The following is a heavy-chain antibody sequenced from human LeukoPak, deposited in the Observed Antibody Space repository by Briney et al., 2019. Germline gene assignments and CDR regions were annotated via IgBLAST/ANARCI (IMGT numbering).Heavy chain of an antibody. J-gene: IGHJ5*02. Sequence: TLSLTCTVSGGSISSGSYYWSWIRQPAGKGLEWIGRIYTSGSTNYNPSLKSRVTISVDTSKNQFSLKLSSVTAADTDVYYCARDLSRSGYYASCNWFDPWGQGTLVTVSS. CDR3: ARDLSRSGYYASCNWFDP. CDR1: GGSISSGSYY. D-gene: IGHD3-22*01. V-gene: IGHV4-61*02. CDR2: IYTSGST.